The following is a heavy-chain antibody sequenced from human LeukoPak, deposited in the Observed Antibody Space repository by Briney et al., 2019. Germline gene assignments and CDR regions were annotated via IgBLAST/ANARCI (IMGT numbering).Heavy chain of an antibody. Sequence: ASVKVSCKASGGTFSSYAISWVRQAPGQGLEWMGRIIPIFGRANYAQKLQGRVTITTEESTSTAYMELSSLRSEDTAVYYCARGGRDFDWSQRFDYWGQGTLVTVSS. J-gene: IGHJ4*02. CDR1: GGTFSSYA. D-gene: IGHD3-9*01. CDR2: IIPIFGRA. CDR3: ARGGRDFDWSQRFDY. V-gene: IGHV1-69*05.